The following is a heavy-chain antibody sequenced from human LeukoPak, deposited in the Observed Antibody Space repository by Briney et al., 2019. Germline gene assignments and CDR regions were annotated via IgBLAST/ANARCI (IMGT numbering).Heavy chain of an antibody. CDR3: ARVHPLRGNAHDY. CDR1: GGSISSYY. V-gene: IGHV4-59*01. D-gene: IGHD1-1*01. Sequence: SETLSLTCTVSGGSISSYYWSWIRQPPGKGLEWIGYIYYSGSTNYNPSLKSRVTISVDTSKNQFSLKLSSVTAADTAVYYCARVHPLRGNAHDYWGQGTLVTVSS. CDR2: IYYSGST. J-gene: IGHJ4*02.